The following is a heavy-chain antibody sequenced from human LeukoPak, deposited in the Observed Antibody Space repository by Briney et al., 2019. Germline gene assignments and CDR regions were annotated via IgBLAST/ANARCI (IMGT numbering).Heavy chain of an antibody. J-gene: IGHJ4*02. V-gene: IGHV3-23*01. Sequence: GGSLTPSCAPSGFTFSNYAMNWVRQAPGKGLEWVSTVSVRGGFTYYADSVKGRLTISRDNSKNTLYLQMNSPRAEDTAVYYCAKAPAFCSSTNCPRLYYFDYWGQGTLVTVSS. CDR3: AKAPAFCSSTNCPRLYYFDY. CDR2: VSVRGGFT. CDR1: GFTFSNYA. D-gene: IGHD2-2*01.